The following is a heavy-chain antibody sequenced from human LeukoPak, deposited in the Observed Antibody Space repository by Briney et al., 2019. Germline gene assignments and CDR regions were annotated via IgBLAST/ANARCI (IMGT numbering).Heavy chain of an antibody. Sequence: PGGSLRLSCGASGFTFSTYGMTWVRQAPGKGLEWVSGMSDSGTNTYYADSVKGRFTISRDNSKNTLYLQMNSLRAEDTAVYYCAKGGAASSKSITMVRGTRRYYHYMDVWGKGTTVTISS. CDR3: AKGGAASSKSITMVRGTRRYYHYMDV. CDR1: GFTFSTYG. CDR2: MSDSGTNT. J-gene: IGHJ6*03. V-gene: IGHV3-23*01. D-gene: IGHD3-10*01.